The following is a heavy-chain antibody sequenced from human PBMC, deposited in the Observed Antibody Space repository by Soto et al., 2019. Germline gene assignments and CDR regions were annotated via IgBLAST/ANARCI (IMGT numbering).Heavy chain of an antibody. D-gene: IGHD1-7*01. V-gene: IGHV3-30*18. CDR3: AKGGSAINWNYVSGY. Sequence: GGSLRLSCAASGFTFSSYGMHWVRQAPGKGLEWVAVISYDGSNKYYADSVKGRFTISRDNSKNTLYLQMNSLRAEDTAVYYCAKGGSAINWNYVSGYWGQGTLVTVSS. CDR1: GFTFSSYG. J-gene: IGHJ4*02. CDR2: ISYDGSNK.